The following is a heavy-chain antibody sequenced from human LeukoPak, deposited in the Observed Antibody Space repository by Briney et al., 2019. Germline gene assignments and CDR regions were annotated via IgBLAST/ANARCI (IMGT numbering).Heavy chain of an antibody. D-gene: IGHD1-26*01. CDR3: AKDGNSGSFIDY. Sequence: PGGSLRLSCAASGFSFDDYGMHWVRQPPGKGLEWVSLISGDGGGTYYADSVKGRFTISRDNSKNSLSLQMNSLRTEDTALYYCAKDGNSGSFIDYWGQGTLVTVSS. J-gene: IGHJ4*02. V-gene: IGHV3-43*02. CDR2: ISGDGGGT. CDR1: GFSFDDYG.